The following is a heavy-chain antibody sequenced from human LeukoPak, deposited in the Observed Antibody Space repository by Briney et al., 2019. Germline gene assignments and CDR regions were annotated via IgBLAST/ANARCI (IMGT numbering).Heavy chain of an antibody. CDR2: IKQDGSEK. D-gene: IGHD3-3*01. V-gene: IGHV3-7*01. CDR1: GFTFSSYW. Sequence: PGGSLRLSCAASGFTFSSYWLSWVRQAPGKGLEWVANIKQDGSEKYYVDSVKGRFTISRDNAKNSLYLQMNSLRPEATVVYYCARQRWDDFWSGNWGGAYYMDVWGKGTTVTVSS. CDR3: ARQRWDDFWSGNWGGAYYMDV. J-gene: IGHJ6*03.